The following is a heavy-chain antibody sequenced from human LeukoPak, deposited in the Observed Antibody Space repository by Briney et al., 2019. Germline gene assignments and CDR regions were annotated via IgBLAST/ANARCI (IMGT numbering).Heavy chain of an antibody. Sequence: GGSLRRSCAASGFTFSSYAMSWVRQAPGKGLEWVSAISGSGGSTFHADSVKGRFTISRDNSKNTLYLQMNSLRAEDTAVYYCAKRVSTSFFDYWGQGTLVTVSS. CDR2: ISGSGGST. CDR3: AKRVSTSFFDY. D-gene: IGHD5/OR15-5a*01. V-gene: IGHV3-23*01. J-gene: IGHJ4*02. CDR1: GFTFSSYA.